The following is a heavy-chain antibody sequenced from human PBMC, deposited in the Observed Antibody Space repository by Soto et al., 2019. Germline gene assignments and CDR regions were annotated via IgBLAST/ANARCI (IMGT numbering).Heavy chain of an antibody. CDR3: ARRGDIVATINYYYYYMDV. CDR1: GFTFSSYS. V-gene: IGHV3-48*01. D-gene: IGHD5-12*01. Sequence: GGSLRLSCAASGFTFSSYSMNWVRQAPGKGLEWVSYISSSSSTIYYADSVKGRFTISRDNAKNSLYLQMNSLRAEDTAVYYCARRGDIVATINYYYYYMDVWGKGTTVTVSS. CDR2: ISSSSSTI. J-gene: IGHJ6*03.